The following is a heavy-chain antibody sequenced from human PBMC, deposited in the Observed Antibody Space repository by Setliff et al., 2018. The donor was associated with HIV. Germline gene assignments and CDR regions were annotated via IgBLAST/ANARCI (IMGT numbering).Heavy chain of an antibody. CDR2: IYYSGST. Sequence: PSETLSLTCTVSGGSISSGYYWTWIRQHPGKGLEWIGYIYYSGSTHYNPSLQSRVVISLDSSKNQFSLKLSSVTAADTAVYYCARVVQSDSCPFDSWGQGTLVTV. V-gene: IGHV4-31*03. J-gene: IGHJ4*02. CDR3: ARVVQSDSCPFDS. D-gene: IGHD3-10*02. CDR1: GGSISSGYY.